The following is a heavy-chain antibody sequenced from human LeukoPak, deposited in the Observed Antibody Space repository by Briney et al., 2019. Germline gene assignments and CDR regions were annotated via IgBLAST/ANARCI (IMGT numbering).Heavy chain of an antibody. CDR2: VYHGGSS. Sequence: SETLSLTCTVSGYSISSGFYWGWIRQPPGKGLEWIGNVYHGGSSYYNPSLKSRITISVDTSKNQFSLNLYSVTAADTAVYYCARRVGSSDCFDYWGQGTLVTVSS. J-gene: IGHJ4*02. D-gene: IGHD6-6*01. CDR3: ARRVGSSDCFDY. CDR1: GYSISSGFY. V-gene: IGHV4-38-2*02.